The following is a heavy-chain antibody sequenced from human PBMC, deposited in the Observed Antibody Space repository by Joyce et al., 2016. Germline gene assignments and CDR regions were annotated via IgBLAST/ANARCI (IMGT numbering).Heavy chain of an antibody. D-gene: IGHD6-19*01. V-gene: IGHV4-34*01. CDR3: ARSQWLAPLMY. Sequence: QVQLQQWGAGLLKPSETLSLTCAVSGGPFRGFFWTWVRPPPGKGLEGIGDINNSGVTNYNPSLKTRVTFSVDTSKHQFSLKLTSLSAADTAVYYCARSQWLAPLMYWGQGTPVTVSS. CDR1: GGPFRGFF. J-gene: IGHJ4*02. CDR2: INNSGVT.